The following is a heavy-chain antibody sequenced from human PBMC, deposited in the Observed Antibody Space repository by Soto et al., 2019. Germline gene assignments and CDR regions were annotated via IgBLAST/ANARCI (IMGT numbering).Heavy chain of an antibody. CDR2: INPNSGGT. CDR3: ARPYATRYDILTGPDY. V-gene: IGHV1-2*02. CDR1: GYTFTGYY. D-gene: IGHD3-9*01. Sequence: ASVKVSCKASGYTFTGYYMHWVRQAPGQGLEWMGWINPNSGGTNYAQKFQGRVTMTRDTSISTAYMELSRLRSDDTAVHYCARPYATRYDILTGPDYWGQGTLVTVSS. J-gene: IGHJ4*02.